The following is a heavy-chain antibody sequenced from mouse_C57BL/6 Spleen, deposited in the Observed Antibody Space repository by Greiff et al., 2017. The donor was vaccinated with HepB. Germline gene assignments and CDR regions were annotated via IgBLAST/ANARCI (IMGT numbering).Heavy chain of an antibody. V-gene: IGHV5-4*01. D-gene: IGHD2-2*01. J-gene: IGHJ4*01. CDR3: AGDGDGHGAMDY. Sequence: EVQVVESGGGLVKPGGSLKLSCAASGFTFSSYAMSWVRQTPEKRLEWVATISDGGSYTYYPDNVKGRFTISRDNAKNNLYLQMSHLKSEDTAMYYCAGDGDGHGAMDYWGQGTSVTVSS. CDR1: GFTFSSYA. CDR2: ISDGGSYT.